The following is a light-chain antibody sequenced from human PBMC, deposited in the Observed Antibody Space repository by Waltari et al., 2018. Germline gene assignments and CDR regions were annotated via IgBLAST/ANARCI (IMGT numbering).Light chain of an antibody. CDR2: GAS. Sequence: EIVMPQPPATLPVSPGARATSPCRAMQSVSSNLAWYQQKPGQAPRLLIYGASTRATGIPARFSGSGSGTEFTLTISSLQSEDFAVYYCQQYNNWPRWTFGQGTKVEIK. CDR1: QSVSSN. V-gene: IGKV3-15*01. J-gene: IGKJ1*01. CDR3: QQYNNWPRWT.